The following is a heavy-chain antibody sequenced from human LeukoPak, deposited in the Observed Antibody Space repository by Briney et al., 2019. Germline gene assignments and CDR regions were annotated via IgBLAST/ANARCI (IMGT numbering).Heavy chain of an antibody. CDR3: ARAWFGELPPPYYFDY. V-gene: IGHV4-31*03. J-gene: IGHJ4*02. Sequence: SETLSLTCTVSGGSISSGGYYWSWIRQHPGKGLEWIGYIYYSGSTYYNPSLKSRVTISVDTSKNQFSLKLSSVTAADTAVYYCARAWFGELPPPYYFDYWGQGTLVTVSS. D-gene: IGHD3-10*01. CDR2: IYYSGST. CDR1: GGSISSGGYY.